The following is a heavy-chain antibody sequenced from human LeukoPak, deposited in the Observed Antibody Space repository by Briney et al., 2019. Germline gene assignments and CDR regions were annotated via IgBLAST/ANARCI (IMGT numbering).Heavy chain of an antibody. J-gene: IGHJ6*02. Sequence: GGSLRLSCAASGSTFDDYAMHWVRQAPGKGLEWVSVIYSGGSTYYADSVKGRFTISRDNSKNTLYLQMNSLRAEDTAVYYCARDLLGDYVYYYYGMDVWGQGTTVTVSS. D-gene: IGHD4-17*01. V-gene: IGHV3-66*01. CDR3: ARDLLGDYVYYYYGMDV. CDR2: IYSGGST. CDR1: GSTFDDYA.